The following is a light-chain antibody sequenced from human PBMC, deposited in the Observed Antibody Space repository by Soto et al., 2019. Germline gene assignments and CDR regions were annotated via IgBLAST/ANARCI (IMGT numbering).Light chain of an antibody. Sequence: QSVLTQPPSVSGAPGQRVTISCTGNSSNIGAGFDVHWYQQLPGTAPKLLIYDNSNRPSGVPDRFSGSKSGTSASLAITGLQAEDGTDYYCCSYAGSSTWVFGGGTQLTVL. CDR3: CSYAGSSTWV. CDR2: DNS. J-gene: IGLJ3*02. CDR1: SSNIGAGFD. V-gene: IGLV1-40*01.